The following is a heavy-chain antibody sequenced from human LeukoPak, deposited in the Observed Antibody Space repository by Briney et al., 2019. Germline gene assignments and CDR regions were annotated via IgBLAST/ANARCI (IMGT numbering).Heavy chain of an antibody. CDR1: GYTFTDYY. V-gene: IGHV1-2*02. J-gene: IGHJ4*02. Sequence: ASVKVSCKASGYTFTDYYMHWVRQAPGQGLEWMGWINPNSGGTNYAQKLPGRVTMTRDTSITTAYMELSRLRSDDTAVYYCARIGYNHYFDYWGQGTLVTVSS. CDR3: ARIGYNHYFDY. CDR2: INPNSGGT. D-gene: IGHD5-24*01.